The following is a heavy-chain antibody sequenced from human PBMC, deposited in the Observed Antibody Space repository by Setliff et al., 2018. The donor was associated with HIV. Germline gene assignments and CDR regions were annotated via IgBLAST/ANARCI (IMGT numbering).Heavy chain of an antibody. V-gene: IGHV4-38-2*02. CDR3: ARDTGVNVAPDGRGYHTFDF. Sequence: PSETLSLTCSVSGSSTSSNSYWWAWIRQPPGKGLEYIGTIYHRGGTFNNPSLKSRVVMSVDTSKNQFSLKLTSVTAADTATYYCARDTGVNVAPDGRGYHTFDFWGRGTMVTVSS. J-gene: IGHJ3*01. CDR2: IYHRGGT. CDR1: GSSTSSNSY. D-gene: IGHD2-8*02.